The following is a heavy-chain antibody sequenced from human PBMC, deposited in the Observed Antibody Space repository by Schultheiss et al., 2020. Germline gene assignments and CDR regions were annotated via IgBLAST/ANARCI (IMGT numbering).Heavy chain of an antibody. Sequence: GGSLRLSCAASGFTFSSYAMHWVRQAPGKGLEWVAVISYDGSNKYYADSVKGRFTISRDNSKNTLYLQMNSLRAEDTAVYYCASLDGPPVDYGLDVWGQGTTVTVSS. V-gene: IGHV3-30*04. CDR1: GFTFSSYA. CDR3: ASLDGPPVDYGLDV. CDR2: ISYDGSNK. J-gene: IGHJ6*02.